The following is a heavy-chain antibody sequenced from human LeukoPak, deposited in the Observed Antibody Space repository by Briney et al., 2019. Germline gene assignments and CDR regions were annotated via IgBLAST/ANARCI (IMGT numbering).Heavy chain of an antibody. D-gene: IGHD3-22*01. Sequence: SETLSLTCTVSGGSISSGSYYWSWIRQPAGKGLEWIGRIYTSGSTNYNPSLKSRVTISVDTSKNQFSMKLSSVTAADTAVYYCARVTTGGYYNCWGQGTLVTVSS. CDR1: GGSISSGSYY. CDR2: IYTSGST. J-gene: IGHJ4*02. CDR3: ARVTTGGYYNC. V-gene: IGHV4-61*02.